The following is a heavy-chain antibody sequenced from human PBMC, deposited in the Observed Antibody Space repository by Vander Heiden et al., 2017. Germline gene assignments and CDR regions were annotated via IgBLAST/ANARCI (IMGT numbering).Heavy chain of an antibody. CDR2: ISGSGGST. CDR3: AKANLRGYYLTTFDY. CDR1: GFTFSSYA. J-gene: IGHJ4*02. Sequence: EVQLLASGGGLVQPGGSLRLSCAASGFTFSSYAMSWVRQAPGKGLEWVSAISGSGGSTYYADSVKGRFTISRDKSKNTLYLQMNSLRAEDTAVYYCAKANLRGYYLTTFDYWGQGTLVTVSS. V-gene: IGHV3-23*01. D-gene: IGHD3-22*01.